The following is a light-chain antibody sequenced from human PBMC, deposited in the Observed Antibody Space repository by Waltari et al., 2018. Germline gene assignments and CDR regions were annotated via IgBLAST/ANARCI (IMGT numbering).Light chain of an antibody. Sequence: QSALTQPASVSGSPGRSITISCTGSSSDVGSYNYVSWYQQRLGKATKLLIFDVRKRPSGISNRFSGSKSGITASLTISGLQAEDEADYYCSSYSSSDSWVFGGGTTLIVL. CDR2: DVR. CDR3: SSYSSSDSWV. J-gene: IGLJ3*02. V-gene: IGLV2-14*01. CDR1: SSDVGSYNY.